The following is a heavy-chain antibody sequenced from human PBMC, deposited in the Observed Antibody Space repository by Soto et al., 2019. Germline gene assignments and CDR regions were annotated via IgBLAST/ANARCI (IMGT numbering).Heavy chain of an antibody. D-gene: IGHD6-13*01. CDR3: SRSGIAAAGIPYYYYYMDV. V-gene: IGHV4-39*01. CDR1: GGSISSSSYY. CDR2: IYYSGST. J-gene: IGHJ6*03. Sequence: SETLSLTCTVSGGSISSSSYYWGWIRQPPGKGLEWIGSIYYSGSTYYNPSLKSRVTISVDTSKNQFSLKLSSVTAADTAVYYCSRSGIAAAGIPYYYYYMDVWGKGTTVTVSS.